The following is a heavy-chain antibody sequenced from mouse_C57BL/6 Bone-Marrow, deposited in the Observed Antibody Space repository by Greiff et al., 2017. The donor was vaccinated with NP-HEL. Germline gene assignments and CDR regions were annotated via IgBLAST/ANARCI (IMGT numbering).Heavy chain of an antibody. Sequence: VQVVESGPELVKPGASVKISCKASGYSFTSYYIHWVKQRPGQGLEWIGWIYPGSGNTKYNEKFKGKATLTADTSSSTAYMQLSSLTSEDSAVYYCARGAWFAYWGQGTLVTVSA. V-gene: IGHV1-66*01. CDR2: IYPGSGNT. CDR3: ARGAWFAY. CDR1: GYSFTSYY. J-gene: IGHJ3*01.